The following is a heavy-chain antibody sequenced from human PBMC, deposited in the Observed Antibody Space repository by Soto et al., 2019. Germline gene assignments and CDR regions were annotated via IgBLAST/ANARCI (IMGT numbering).Heavy chain of an antibody. J-gene: IGHJ5*02. CDR3: ARDGEGLWSGYEITDNWFDP. CDR1: GYTFTSYG. D-gene: IGHD3-3*01. CDR2: ISAYNGNT. Sequence: ASVKVSFKASGYTFTSYGISLVRQAPGQGLECMGWISAYNGNTNYGQKRQGRGTMTTDTSTSTAYMELRSLRSDDTAVYYCARDGEGLWSGYEITDNWFDPWGQGTLVTVSS. V-gene: IGHV1-18*01.